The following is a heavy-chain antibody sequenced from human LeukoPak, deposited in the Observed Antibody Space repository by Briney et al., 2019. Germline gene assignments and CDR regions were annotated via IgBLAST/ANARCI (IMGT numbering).Heavy chain of an antibody. CDR2: IYRGGDT. CDR3: TNGLYYFDY. J-gene: IGHJ4*02. CDR1: GFAVSSYY. Sequence: GGSLRLSCAASGFAVSSYYMSWVRQAPGKGLEWVSVIYRGGDTYYAASVKGRFTISRDNSKNTLYLQMNSLRAEDTAVYYCTNGLYYFDYWGQGTLVTVSS. V-gene: IGHV3-53*01.